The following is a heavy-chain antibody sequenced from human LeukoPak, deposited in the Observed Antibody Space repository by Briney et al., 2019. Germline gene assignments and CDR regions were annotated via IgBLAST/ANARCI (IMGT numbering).Heavy chain of an antibody. CDR3: ARVIVGATRWFDP. J-gene: IGHJ5*02. CDR2: INWNGGRT. D-gene: IGHD1-26*01. CDR1: GFTLDDYG. V-gene: IGHV3-20*04. Sequence: GGSLRLSCAASGFTLDDYGMGWVRQAPGKGLEWVSDINWNGGRTGYTDSVKGRFTISRDNAKNSLYLQMNSLRAEDTALYYCARVIVGATRWFDPWGQGTLVTVSS.